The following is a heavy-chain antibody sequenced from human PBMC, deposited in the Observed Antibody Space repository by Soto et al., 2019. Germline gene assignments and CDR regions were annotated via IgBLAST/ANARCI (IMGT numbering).Heavy chain of an antibody. V-gene: IGHV4-34*01. CDR3: ARGVRRSFDRPLGYMDV. Sequence: QVQLQQWGAGLLKPSETLSLTCAVYGGTFSGYSWSWIRQPPGKGLEWIGEISHSRSTIYNPSLKSRVTISVDTSKNQIYLKVTSVTAGDTAVYYCARGVRRSFDRPLGYMDVWGKGTTVTVSS. J-gene: IGHJ6*03. CDR1: GGTFSGYS. D-gene: IGHD6-6*01. CDR2: ISHSRST.